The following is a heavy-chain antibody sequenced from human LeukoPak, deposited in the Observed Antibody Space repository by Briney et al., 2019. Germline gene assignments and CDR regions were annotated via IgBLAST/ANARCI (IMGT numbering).Heavy chain of an antibody. CDR3: ARDIDPNTYSSSWFDP. V-gene: IGHV1-18*01. CDR1: GYTFSSYE. J-gene: IGHJ5*02. CDR2: ISTHKGNT. D-gene: IGHD6-13*01. Sequence: GASVKVSCKASGYTFSSYEINWVRQAPGQGLEWMGGISTHKGNTNYAQKSQGRVTMTTATSTSTAYMELRSLRSDDTAVYYCARDIDPNTYSSSWFDPWGQGTLVTVSS.